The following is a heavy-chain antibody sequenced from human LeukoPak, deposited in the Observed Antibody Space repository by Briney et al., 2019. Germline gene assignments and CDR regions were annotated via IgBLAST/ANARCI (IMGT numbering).Heavy chain of an antibody. D-gene: IGHD3-3*01. CDR2: IYYSGST. CDR1: GGSISSSSYY. V-gene: IGHV4-39*01. Sequence: SETLSLTCTVSGGSISSSSYYWGWIRPPPGKGLEWIGSIYYSGSTYYNPSLKSRVTISVDTSKNQFSLKLSSVTAADTAVYYCARQGGYDFWSGYSRRNYYYYMDVWGKGTTVTVSS. CDR3: ARQGGYDFWSGYSRRNYYYYMDV. J-gene: IGHJ6*03.